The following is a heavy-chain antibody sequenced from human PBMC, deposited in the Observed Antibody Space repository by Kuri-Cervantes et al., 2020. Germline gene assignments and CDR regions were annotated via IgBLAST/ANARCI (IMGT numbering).Heavy chain of an antibody. D-gene: IGHD2-2*03. CDR1: GFTFSSYG. V-gene: IGHV3-30*03. Sequence: GGSLRLSCAASGFTFSSYGMHWVRQAPGKGLEWVAVISYDGSNKYYADSVKGRFTISRDNSKNTLYLQMNSLRAEDTAVYYCARDGYCSSTSCYYYGMDVWGQGNTVNVSS. J-gene: IGHJ6*02. CDR2: ISYDGSNK. CDR3: ARDGYCSSTSCYYYGMDV.